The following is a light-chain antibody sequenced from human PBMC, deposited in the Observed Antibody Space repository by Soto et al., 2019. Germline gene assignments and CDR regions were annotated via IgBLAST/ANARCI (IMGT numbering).Light chain of an antibody. Sequence: QSALTQPRSVSGSPGQSVTISCTGTSSDVGGYNYVSWYQHHPGRAPKLMIYDVSKRSSGVPDRFSGSKSGNTASLTISGLQAEDEADYYCCSYAGSYKGYVFGTGTKLTVL. CDR1: SSDVGGYNY. CDR3: CSYAGSYKGYV. CDR2: DVS. V-gene: IGLV2-11*01. J-gene: IGLJ1*01.